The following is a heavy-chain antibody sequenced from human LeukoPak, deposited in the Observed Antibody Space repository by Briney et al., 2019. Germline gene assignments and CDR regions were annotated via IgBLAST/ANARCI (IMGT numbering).Heavy chain of an antibody. Sequence: ASVKVSCRASGYTFTGYYMHWVRQAPGQGLEWMGWISAYNGNTNYAQKLQGRVTMTTDTSTSTAYMELRSLRSDDTAVYYCAREVWYYYDSSGYSNNWFDPWGQGTLVTVSS. J-gene: IGHJ5*02. D-gene: IGHD3-22*01. CDR2: ISAYNGNT. V-gene: IGHV1-18*04. CDR1: GYTFTGYY. CDR3: AREVWYYYDSSGYSNNWFDP.